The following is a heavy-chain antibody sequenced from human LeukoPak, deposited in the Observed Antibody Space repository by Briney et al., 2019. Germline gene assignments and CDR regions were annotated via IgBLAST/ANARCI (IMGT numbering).Heavy chain of an antibody. V-gene: IGHV3-49*04. Sequence: GGSLRLSCTASGFTFGDYATSWVRQAPGKGLEWVGFIRSKAYGGTTEYAASVKGRFTISRDDSKSIAYLQMNSLKTEDTAVYYCTRDLDPLGYCSSTSCYRTDIFDYWGQGTLVTVSS. J-gene: IGHJ4*02. D-gene: IGHD2-2*01. CDR3: TRDLDPLGYCSSTSCYRTDIFDY. CDR1: GFTFGDYA. CDR2: IRSKAYGGTT.